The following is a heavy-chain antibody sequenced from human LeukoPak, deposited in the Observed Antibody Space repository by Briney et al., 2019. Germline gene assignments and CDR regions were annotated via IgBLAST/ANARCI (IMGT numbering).Heavy chain of an antibody. CDR2: IYYSGST. D-gene: IGHD2-8*01. Sequence: TSETLSLTCTVSGGSISSYYWSWIRQPPGKGLEWIGYIYYSGSTNYNPSLKSRVTISVDTSKNQFSLKLSSVTAADTAVYYCARGLAVGYCTNGVCLPLDYWGQGTLVTVSS. V-gene: IGHV4-59*01. J-gene: IGHJ4*02. CDR1: GGSISSYY. CDR3: ARGLAVGYCTNGVCLPLDY.